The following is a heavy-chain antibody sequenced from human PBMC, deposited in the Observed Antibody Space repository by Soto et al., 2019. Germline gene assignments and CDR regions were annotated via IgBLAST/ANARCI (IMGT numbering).Heavy chain of an antibody. CDR1: GGSISSRSYY. CDR3: ARHPILPWFGELLPNWFDP. D-gene: IGHD3-10*01. CDR2: IYYSGST. Sequence: PSETLSLTCIISGGSISSRSYYWVWSRQPPGKGLEWIGSIYYSGSTYYNPSLKSRVTISVDTSKNQFSLKLSSVTAADTAVYYCARHPILPWFGELLPNWFDPWGQG. J-gene: IGHJ5*02. V-gene: IGHV4-39*01.